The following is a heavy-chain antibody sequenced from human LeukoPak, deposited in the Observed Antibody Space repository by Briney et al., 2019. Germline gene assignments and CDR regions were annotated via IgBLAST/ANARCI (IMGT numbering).Heavy chain of an antibody. CDR3: AKAGYSSSWYSSFDY. CDR1: GLTFSSFA. J-gene: IGHJ4*02. D-gene: IGHD6-13*01. Sequence: GGSLRLSCAAFGLTFSSFAMNWVRQAPGKGLEWVSAISASGGTTYYADSVKGRFTISRDNSKNTLYLQMNSLRAEDTAVYYCAKAGYSSSWYSSFDYWGQGTLVTVSS. CDR2: ISASGGTT. V-gene: IGHV3-23*01.